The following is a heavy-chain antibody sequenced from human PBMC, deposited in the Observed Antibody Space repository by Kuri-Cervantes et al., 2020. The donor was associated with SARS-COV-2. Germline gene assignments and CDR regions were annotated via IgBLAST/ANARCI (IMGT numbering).Heavy chain of an antibody. CDR1: GFTFSSYS. J-gene: IGHJ6*02. V-gene: IGHV3-21*01. D-gene: IGHD2-2*02. CDR3: ARAGQYQPLYDTKEAYYYGMDV. CDR2: ISSSSSYI. Sequence: GGSLLSCAASGFTFSSYSMNWVRQAPGKGLEWVSSISSSSSYIYYADSVKGRFTISRDNAKNSLYLQMNSLRAEDTAVYYCARAGQYQPLYDTKEAYYYGMDVWGQGTTVTVSS.